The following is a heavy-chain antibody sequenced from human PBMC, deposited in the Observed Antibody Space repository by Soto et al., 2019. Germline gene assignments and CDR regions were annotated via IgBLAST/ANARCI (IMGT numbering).Heavy chain of an antibody. D-gene: IGHD2-15*01. CDR2: IYWDDDK. J-gene: IGHJ4*02. CDR3: AHRPSYCSGGSRYSGFDY. V-gene: IGHV2-5*02. Sequence: QITLKESGPTLVKPTQTLTLTCTFSGFSLSTSGVGVGWIRQPPGKALEWLALIYWDDDKRYSPSLKSRLTITQDTSKNRLVLTMTNMDPVATATYYCAHRPSYCSGGSRYSGFDYWGQGTLITVSS. CDR1: GFSLSTSGVG.